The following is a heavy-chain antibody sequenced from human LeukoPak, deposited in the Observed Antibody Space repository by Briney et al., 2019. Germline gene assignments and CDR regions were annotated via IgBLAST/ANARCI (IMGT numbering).Heavy chain of an antibody. CDR1: GYTFTGYY. J-gene: IGHJ4*02. D-gene: IGHD6-13*01. CDR2: INPNSGGA. V-gene: IGHV1-2*02. CDR3: ATLEQQLEN. Sequence: ASVKVSCKASGYTFTGYYMHWVRQAPGQGLEWMGWINPNSGGANFEQRFQGRVTMTRDTSISTAYMELSRLRSDDTAVYYCATLEQQLENWGQGILVTVSS.